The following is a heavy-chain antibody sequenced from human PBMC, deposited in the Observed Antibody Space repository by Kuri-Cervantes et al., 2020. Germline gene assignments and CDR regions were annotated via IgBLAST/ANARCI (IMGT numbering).Heavy chain of an antibody. CDR3: ARDPYYYDSSGYPYY. J-gene: IGHJ4*02. Sequence: GESLKISCAASGFTFSTFGIHWVRQAPGKGLEWVADIWYDGNKKYYADSVKGRFTISRDNSKNTVYLQMDSLRVEDTAVYYCARDPYYYDSSGYPYYWGQGTLVTVSS. CDR1: GFTFSTFG. D-gene: IGHD3-22*01. V-gene: IGHV3-33*01. CDR2: IWYDGNKK.